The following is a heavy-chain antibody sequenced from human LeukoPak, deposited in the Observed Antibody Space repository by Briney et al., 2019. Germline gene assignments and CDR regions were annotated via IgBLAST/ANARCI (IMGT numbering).Heavy chain of an antibody. Sequence: GGSLRLSCAASGFTFSSYSMNWVRQAPGKGLEWVSYISAISSSSTYYADSVKGRFTISRDSAKNSLYLQMNSLRAEDTAVYYCARDFHRRYYDSSGYNAFDIWGQGQWSPSLQ. D-gene: IGHD3-22*01. J-gene: IGHJ3*02. V-gene: IGHV3-48*04. CDR3: ARDFHRRYYDSSGYNAFDI. CDR1: GFTFSSYS. CDR2: ISAISSSST.